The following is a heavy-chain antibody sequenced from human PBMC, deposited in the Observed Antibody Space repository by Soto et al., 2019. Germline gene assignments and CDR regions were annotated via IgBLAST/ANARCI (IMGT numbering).Heavy chain of an antibody. V-gene: IGHV4-4*02. CDR2: IYHSGST. J-gene: IGHJ4*02. CDR1: GGSISSSNW. CDR3: ARQRDYYDTSGDSYFDY. D-gene: IGHD3-22*01. Sequence: SEILSVTCAVFGGSISSSNWLSWXRXXXXNGLEWIGEIYHSGSTYYSPSLKSRVTISVDTSKNQFSLKLTSVTAADTAVYYCARQRDYYDTSGDSYFDYWGQGTLVTLSS.